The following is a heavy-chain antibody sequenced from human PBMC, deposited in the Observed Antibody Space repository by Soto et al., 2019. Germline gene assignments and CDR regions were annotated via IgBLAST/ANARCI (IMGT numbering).Heavy chain of an antibody. D-gene: IGHD3-3*01. Sequence: TLETLSLTRAVFGGSGGALSGYYWGRVRQPPGKGLEWIGEIKHSGSTNYNPSLKSRVTISVDTSKNQFSLKLSSVTAADTAVYYCARGAAEWLLWGGIWFDPWGQGTLVTVSS. CDR2: IKHSGST. V-gene: IGHV4-34*01. CDR1: GGSGGALSGYY. CDR3: ARGAAEWLLWGGIWFDP. J-gene: IGHJ5*02.